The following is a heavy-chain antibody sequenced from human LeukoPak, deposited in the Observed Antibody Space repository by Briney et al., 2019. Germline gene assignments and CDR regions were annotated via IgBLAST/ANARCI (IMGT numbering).Heavy chain of an antibody. CDR3: ARGGVTYYYGSGSYRVPTGYFDY. Sequence: SETLSLTCTVSGGSISSGSYYWSWIRQPAGKGLEWIGRIYTSGSTNYNPSLKSRVTISVDTSKNQFSLKLSSVTAADTAVYYCARGGVTYYYGSGSYRVPTGYFDYWGQGTLVTVSS. J-gene: IGHJ4*02. CDR2: IYTSGST. D-gene: IGHD3-10*01. V-gene: IGHV4-61*02. CDR1: GGSISSGSYY.